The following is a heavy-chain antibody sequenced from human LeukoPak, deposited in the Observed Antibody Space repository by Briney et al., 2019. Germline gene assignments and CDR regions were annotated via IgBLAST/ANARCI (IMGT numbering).Heavy chain of an antibody. J-gene: IGHJ4*02. V-gene: IGHV3-53*01. CDR2: IYSGGST. Sequence: GGSLRLSCAASGFTVSSNYMSWVRQAPGKGLEGVSVIYSGGSTYYADSVKGRFTISRDNSQNTLYLQVNSLRAEDTAVYYCAKGLVPAAISVVDYWGQGTLVTVSS. D-gene: IGHD2-2*01. CDR1: GFTVSSNY. CDR3: AKGLVPAAISVVDY.